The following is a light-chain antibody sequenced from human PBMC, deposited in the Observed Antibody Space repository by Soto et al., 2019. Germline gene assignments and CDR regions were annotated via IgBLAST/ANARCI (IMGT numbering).Light chain of an antibody. J-gene: IGKJ4*01. CDR1: QSVSHA. Sequence: EVVLTQSPATLSLSPGDRATLSCRASQSVSHALAWYQQKPGQAPRLLIHDASSRATGIPARFSGSGSETDFTLTISSLEPEDFAVYYCQQRVNWLTFGGGTKVEL. CDR2: DAS. CDR3: QQRVNWLT. V-gene: IGKV3-11*01.